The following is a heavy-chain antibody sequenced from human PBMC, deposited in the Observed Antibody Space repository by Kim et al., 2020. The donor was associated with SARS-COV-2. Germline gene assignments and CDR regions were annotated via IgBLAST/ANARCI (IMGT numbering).Heavy chain of an antibody. D-gene: IGHD6-13*01. Sequence: SQTLSLTCAISGDSVSSNSAVWNWISQSPSRGLEWLGRTYYRSKWSNDYAVSVKSRITINPDTTKNQFSLQLNSVTPEDTAVYYCARERVAAAGRVFDYWGQGTLVTVSS. J-gene: IGHJ4*02. CDR3: ARERVAAAGRVFDY. V-gene: IGHV6-1*01. CDR1: GDSVSSNSAV. CDR2: TYYRSKWSN.